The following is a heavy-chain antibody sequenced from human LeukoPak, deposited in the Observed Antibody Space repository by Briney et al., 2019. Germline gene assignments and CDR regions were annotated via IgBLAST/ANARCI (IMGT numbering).Heavy chain of an antibody. V-gene: IGHV1-2*02. CDR2: INPNTGVT. J-gene: IGHJ4*02. CDR1: GYTFTGYY. D-gene: IGHD6-19*01. CDR3: ARDISSSGCIDY. Sequence: GASVKVSCEGSGYTFTGYYTHWVRQAPGQGLEWMGWINPNTGVTNYAQKFQGRVTMTRDTSISTAYMELTRLTSDDTAVYYCARDISSSGCIDYWGQGTLVTVSS.